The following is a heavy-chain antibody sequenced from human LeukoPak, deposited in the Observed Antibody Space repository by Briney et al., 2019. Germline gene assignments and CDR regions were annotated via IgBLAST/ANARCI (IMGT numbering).Heavy chain of an antibody. D-gene: IGHD1-26*01. Sequence: PGGSLRLSCAASGFTFSTYAMHWVRQGPGKGLEWVAVISYDEINKFYSESVKGRFLISRDNAKNSVYLQMNSLRDEDTAVYYCARDRPAVGAIDYWGQGTLVTVSS. V-gene: IGHV3-30*07. CDR2: ISYDEINK. CDR1: GFTFSTYA. CDR3: ARDRPAVGAIDY. J-gene: IGHJ4*02.